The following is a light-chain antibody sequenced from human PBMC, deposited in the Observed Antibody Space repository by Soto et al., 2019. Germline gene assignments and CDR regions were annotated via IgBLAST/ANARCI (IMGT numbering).Light chain of an antibody. V-gene: IGKV3-11*01. CDR1: QSVSSY. J-gene: IGKJ5*01. CDR3: QQYKSWRLIT. CDR2: DAS. Sequence: LKQAPASLSIKQGERSNLSCRASQSVSSYLAWYQQKPGQAPRLLIYDASNRATGIPARFSGSGSGTDFTLTISSLEPEDFAVHYCQQYKSWRLITFCHGALLEI.